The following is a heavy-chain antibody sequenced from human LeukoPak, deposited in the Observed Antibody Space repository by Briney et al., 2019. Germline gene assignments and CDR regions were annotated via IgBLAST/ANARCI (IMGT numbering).Heavy chain of an antibody. J-gene: IGHJ5*02. Sequence: GGSLRLSCAASGFTFNSYAMSWVRLAPGKGLEWVSTISRSDTSTYYADSVKGRFTISRDNSKNTLYLQMNNQRAEDTAVYYCAKAGIPMTAFNWFDPWGQGTLVTVSS. D-gene: IGHD3-3*01. CDR1: GFTFNSYA. CDR2: ISRSDTST. CDR3: AKAGIPMTAFNWFDP. V-gene: IGHV3-23*01.